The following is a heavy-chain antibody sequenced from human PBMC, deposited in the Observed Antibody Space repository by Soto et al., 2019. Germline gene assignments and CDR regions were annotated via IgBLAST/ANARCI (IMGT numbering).Heavy chain of an antibody. CDR1: GFTFSSYS. J-gene: IGHJ4*02. Sequence: PVGSLRLSCAASGFTFSSYSMNWVRQAPGKGLEWVPSISSSSSYIYYADSVKGRFTISRDNAKNSLYLQMNSLRAEDTAVYYRARNGGARRRVYWGQGTLVTVFS. V-gene: IGHV3-21*01. D-gene: IGHD1-26*01. CDR3: ARNGGARRRVY. CDR2: ISSSSSYI.